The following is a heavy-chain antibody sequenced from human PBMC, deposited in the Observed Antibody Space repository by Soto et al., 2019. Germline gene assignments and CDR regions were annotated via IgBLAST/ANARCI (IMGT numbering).Heavy chain of an antibody. V-gene: IGHV4-59*12. Sequence: SETLSLTCTVSGGSISTYYWSWIRQPPGKGLEWIGEIYHSGSTNYNPSLKSRVTISVDKSKNQFSLKLSAVAAADTAVYYCARGRRDRYYYYGMDVGGQGTTVTVSS. CDR1: GGSISTYY. CDR2: IYHSGST. CDR3: ARGRRDRYYYYGMDV. J-gene: IGHJ6*02.